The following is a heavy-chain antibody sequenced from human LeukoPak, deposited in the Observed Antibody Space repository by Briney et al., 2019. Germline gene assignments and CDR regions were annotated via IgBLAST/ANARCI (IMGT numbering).Heavy chain of an antibody. CDR2: TFYRSKWYN. CDR1: GDSVSRHDLT. D-gene: IGHD1-1*01. CDR3: VRSYDWVFDY. V-gene: IGHV6-1*01. J-gene: IGHJ4*02. Sequence: SQTLSLTCAISGDSVSRHDLTWDWVRQSPSRCLEWLGRTFYRSKWYNDYAVSVKSRITVSPDTSKNQFSLHLNSVTPEDTAVYYCVRSYDWVFDYWGQGTRATVSS.